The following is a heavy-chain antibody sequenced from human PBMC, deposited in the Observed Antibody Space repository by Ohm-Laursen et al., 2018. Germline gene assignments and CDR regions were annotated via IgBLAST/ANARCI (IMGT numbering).Heavy chain of an antibody. CDR3: AKALEDYLDYFDY. CDR1: GFSFSSYW. J-gene: IGHJ4*02. Sequence: GSLRLSCAASGFSFSSYWMNWVRQAPGKGLEWVANIKEDGSEKNYVDSVKGRFTISRDNGKNSLYLQMNSLRAEDTAVYYCAKALEDYLDYFDYWGQGTLVTVSS. V-gene: IGHV3-7*03. CDR2: IKEDGSEK. D-gene: IGHD3-3*01.